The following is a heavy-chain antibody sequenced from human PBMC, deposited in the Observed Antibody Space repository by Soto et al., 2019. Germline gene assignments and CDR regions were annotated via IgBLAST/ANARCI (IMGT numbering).Heavy chain of an antibody. CDR1: GGSISSYY. V-gene: IGHV4-59*01. CDR2: IYYSGSS. Sequence: SETLSLTCTVSGGSISSYYWSWIRQPPGKGLEWIGYIYYSGSSNYNSSLKSRVTISVDTSKNQLSLKLSSVTAADTAVYYCARATYYYDSSGYYGYYFDYWAREPWSPSPQ. D-gene: IGHD3-22*01. CDR3: ARATYYYDSSGYYGYYFDY. J-gene: IGHJ4*02.